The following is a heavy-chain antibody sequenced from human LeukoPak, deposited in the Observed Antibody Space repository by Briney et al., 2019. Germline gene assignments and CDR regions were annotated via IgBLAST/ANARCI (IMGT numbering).Heavy chain of an antibody. V-gene: IGHV3-48*01. D-gene: IGHD3-9*01. CDR2: ISSSSSTI. J-gene: IGHJ4*02. CDR1: GFTFSSYS. CDR3: ARPLYILTGYNPPYELGY. Sequence: GGSLRLSCAASGFTFSSYSMNWVRQAPGKGLEWVSYISSSSSTIYYADSVKGRFTISRDNGKNSLYLQMNSLRAEDTAVYYCARPLYILTGYNPPYELGYWGQGTLVAVSS.